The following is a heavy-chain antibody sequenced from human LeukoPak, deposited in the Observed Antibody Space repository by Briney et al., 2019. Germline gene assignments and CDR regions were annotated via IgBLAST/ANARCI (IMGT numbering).Heavy chain of an antibody. D-gene: IGHD3-9*01. CDR2: IYYSGST. CDR1: GGSISSYY. CDR3: ARQEYDILTGRVVHAFDI. J-gene: IGHJ3*02. Sequence: SETLSLTCTVSGGSISSYYWSWIRQPPGKGLEWIGYIYYSGSTNYNPSLKSRVTISVDTSKNQFSLKLSSVTAADTAFYYCARQEYDILTGRVVHAFDIWGLGTVVTVSS. V-gene: IGHV4-59*12.